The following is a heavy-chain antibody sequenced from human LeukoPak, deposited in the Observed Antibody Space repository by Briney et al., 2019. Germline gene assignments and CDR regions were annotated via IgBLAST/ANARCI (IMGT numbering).Heavy chain of an antibody. CDR2: ISYDGSNK. CDR1: GFTFSHYG. CDR3: ARAGSGSYYRVAFDI. D-gene: IGHD3-10*01. V-gene: IGHV3-30*03. J-gene: IGHJ3*02. Sequence: GGSLRLSCAASGFTFSHYGMHWVRQAPGKGPEWVAVISYDGSNKYYTDSVKGRFTISRDNSKNTLYLQMNSLRAEDTAVYYCARAGSGSYYRVAFDIWGQGTMVTVSS.